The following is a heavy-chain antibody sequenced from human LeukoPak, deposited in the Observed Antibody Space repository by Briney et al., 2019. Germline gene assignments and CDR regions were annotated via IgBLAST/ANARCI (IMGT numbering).Heavy chain of an antibody. V-gene: IGHV4-39*01. CDR1: GGSISSSSYY. J-gene: IGHJ4*02. CDR3: AKSNGYGLIDY. Sequence: AETLSLTCTVSGGSISSSSYYWGWIRQPPGKGLEWIGSIYYSGSTYYNPSLKSRVTISVDTSKNQFSLKLSSVTAADTAMYYCAKSNGYGLIDYWGQGTLVTVSS. CDR2: IYYSGST. D-gene: IGHD5-12*01.